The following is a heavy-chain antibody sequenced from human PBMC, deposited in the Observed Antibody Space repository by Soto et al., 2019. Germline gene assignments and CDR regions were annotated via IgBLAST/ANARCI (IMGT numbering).Heavy chain of an antibody. V-gene: IGHV1-8*01. CDR3: AGRKERSGPHYFDY. CDR2: MNPYSGKT. Sequence: GASVKVSCKASGYTFTTYDISWVRQATGQGLEWMGWMNPYSGKTGYAQKFQGRVTVTRNTSISTVYMELSGLRPDDTAVYYCAGRKERSGPHYFDYWGQGSQVTVSS. D-gene: IGHD6-25*01. CDR1: GYTFTTYD. J-gene: IGHJ4*02.